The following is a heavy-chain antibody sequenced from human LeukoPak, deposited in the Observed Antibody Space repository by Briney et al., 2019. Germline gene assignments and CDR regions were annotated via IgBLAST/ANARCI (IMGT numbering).Heavy chain of an antibody. D-gene: IGHD3-10*02. CDR3: AKDMFGDAYNYFDY. Sequence: GGSLRLSCAASGFTVSSNYMSWVRQAPGKGLEWVSVIYSGGSTFYADSVKGRFSISRDNSKNSLYLQVNSLRTEDTALYYCAKDMFGDAYNYFDYWGQGTLVTVSS. V-gene: IGHV3-53*05. CDR2: IYSGGST. J-gene: IGHJ4*02. CDR1: GFTVSSNY.